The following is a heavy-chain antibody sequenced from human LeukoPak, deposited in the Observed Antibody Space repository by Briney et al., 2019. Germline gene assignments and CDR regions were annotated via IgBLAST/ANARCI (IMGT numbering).Heavy chain of an antibody. CDR1: GFTFSNYA. D-gene: IGHD6-19*01. CDR2: ISGSSGTT. J-gene: IGHJ3*02. CDR3: SNPYSTGWDAFDI. Sequence: GGSLRLSCAPSGFTFSNYAISWVRQPPGKGLEWVSSISGSSGTTYYADSVKGRFTISRENSKNTLYLQNQTLRAEDTAIYFCSNPYSTGWDAFDIWGQGTMVTVSS. V-gene: IGHV3-23*01.